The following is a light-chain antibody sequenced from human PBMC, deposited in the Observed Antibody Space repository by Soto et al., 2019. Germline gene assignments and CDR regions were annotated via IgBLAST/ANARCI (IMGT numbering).Light chain of an antibody. V-gene: IGKV3-11*01. CDR1: QSVSSY. CDR2: DAS. J-gene: IGKJ4*01. CDR3: QQHINWPLP. Sequence: IVLTQSPATLSLSPGERATLSCRASQSVSSYLACYQQKRGQAPRLLIYDASNRATGIPARFSGSGSGADFTLAIRRQGPEYLAVHYCQQHINWPLPFGGGTRVELK.